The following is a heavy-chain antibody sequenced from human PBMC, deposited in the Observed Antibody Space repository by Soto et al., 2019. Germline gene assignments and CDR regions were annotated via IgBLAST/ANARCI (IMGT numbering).Heavy chain of an antibody. Sequence: GGSLRLSCAASGFSFSTYAMSWVRQAPGKGLEWVSAICSSGGCPYYAESVKGRFTISRDNSKNTLYLQLNSLRAEDTAIYYCASGVAHGSGWNTMGYWGQGTLVTVSS. D-gene: IGHD6-19*01. V-gene: IGHV3-23*01. CDR1: GFSFSTYA. CDR2: ICSSGGCP. J-gene: IGHJ4*02. CDR3: ASGVAHGSGWNTMGY.